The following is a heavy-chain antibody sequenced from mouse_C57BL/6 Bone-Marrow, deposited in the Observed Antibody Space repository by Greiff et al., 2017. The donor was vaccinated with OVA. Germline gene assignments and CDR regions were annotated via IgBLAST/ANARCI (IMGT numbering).Heavy chain of an antibody. CDR2: IHPNSGSI. Sequence: QVQLQQPGAELVKPGASVKLSCKASGYTFTSYWMHWVKQRPGQGLEWIGMIHPNSGSINYNEKFKSKATLTVDKSSSTAYMQLSSLTSEDSAVYYCARGRIRRAMDYWGQGTSVTVSS. J-gene: IGHJ4*01. V-gene: IGHV1-64*01. CDR1: GYTFTSYW. D-gene: IGHD2-12*01. CDR3: ARGRIRRAMDY.